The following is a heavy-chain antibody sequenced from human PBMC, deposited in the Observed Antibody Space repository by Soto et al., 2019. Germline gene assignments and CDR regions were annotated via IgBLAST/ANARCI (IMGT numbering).Heavy chain of an antibody. CDR1: GYTFTNYG. CDR3: ARRTPYAPGSYFAGDF. CDR2: ISAYSGLT. D-gene: IGHD3-10*01. V-gene: IGHV1-18*04. J-gene: IGHJ4*02. Sequence: QVPLVQSGAEVKKPGASVNISCKASGYTFTNYGVSWVRQAPGQGLEWMGWISAYSGLTHYPQHLQGRVTMTTDTSTTTAYLELGSLTADDTAVYYCARRTPYAPGSYFAGDFWGQGTLITVSS.